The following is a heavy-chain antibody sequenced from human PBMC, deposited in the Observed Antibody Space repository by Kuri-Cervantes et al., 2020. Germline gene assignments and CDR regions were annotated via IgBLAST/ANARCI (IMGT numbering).Heavy chain of an antibody. V-gene: IGHV3-23*01. J-gene: IGHJ3*02. Sequence: GESLKISCAASGFTFSSYWMSWVRQAPGNGLEWVSAISGSGGSTYYADSVKGRFTISRDNSKNTLYLQMNSLRAEDTAVYYCARSTSGYDDDAFDIWGQGTMVTVSS. CDR2: ISGSGGST. D-gene: IGHD5-12*01. CDR1: GFTFSSYW. CDR3: ARSTSGYDDDAFDI.